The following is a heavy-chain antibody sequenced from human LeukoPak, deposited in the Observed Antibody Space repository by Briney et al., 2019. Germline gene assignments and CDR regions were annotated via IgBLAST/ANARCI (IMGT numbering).Heavy chain of an antibody. V-gene: IGHV3-21*01. J-gene: IGHJ4*02. Sequence: GGSLRLSCAASGFTFSRHTMNWVRQAPGKGLEWVSSISSTGSYIYYAESLKGRFTVSRGNAKNYVYLQMNSLRVDDTAVYYCARAERLLEWLLDSWGQGTLVTVSS. CDR1: GFTFSRHT. CDR2: ISSTGSYI. D-gene: IGHD3-3*01. CDR3: ARAERLLEWLLDS.